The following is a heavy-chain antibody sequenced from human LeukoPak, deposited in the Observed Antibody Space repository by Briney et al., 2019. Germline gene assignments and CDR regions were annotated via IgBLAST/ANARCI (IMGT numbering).Heavy chain of an antibody. CDR1: GFTFNNYW. J-gene: IGHJ4*02. D-gene: IGHD5-12*01. CDR2: INSDGSSI. Sequence: SGGSLRLSCAASGFTFNNYWMHWVRQAPGKGLVWVSRINSDGSSITYADSVKGRFTISRDNAKNTLYLQMNSLRVEDTAVYYCAREGRVSGYDFDCWGQGTLVTVSS. V-gene: IGHV3-74*03. CDR3: AREGRVSGYDFDC.